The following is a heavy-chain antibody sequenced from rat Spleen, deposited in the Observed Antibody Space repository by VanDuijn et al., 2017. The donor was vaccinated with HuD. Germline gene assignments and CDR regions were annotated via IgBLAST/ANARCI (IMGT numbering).Heavy chain of an antibody. CDR2: ISPSGGST. Sequence: EVQLVESGGGLVQPGRSLKLSCTASGFTFNNYGMHWIRQAPTKGLEWVASISPSGGSTFFRDSVKGRFTISRDIAKNTLYLQMDSLRSEDTATYYCAPTPLYYSADPYYFDYWGQGVMVTVSS. J-gene: IGHJ2*01. CDR3: APTPLYYSADPYYFDY. D-gene: IGHD1-1*01. CDR1: GFTFNNYG. V-gene: IGHV5-19*01.